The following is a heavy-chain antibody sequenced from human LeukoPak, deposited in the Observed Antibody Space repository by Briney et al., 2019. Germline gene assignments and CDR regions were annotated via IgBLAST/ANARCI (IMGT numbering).Heavy chain of an antibody. J-gene: IGHJ4*02. Sequence: ASVKVSCKASGGTFSSYAISWVRQAPGQGLEWMGGIIPIFGTANYAQKFQGRVTITADESTSTAYMELSRLRSDDTAVYFCARESSSVTVTIDCWGQGTLVTVSS. CDR3: ARESSSVTVTIDC. CDR1: GGTFSSYA. V-gene: IGHV1-69*13. CDR2: IIPIFGTA. D-gene: IGHD4-11*01.